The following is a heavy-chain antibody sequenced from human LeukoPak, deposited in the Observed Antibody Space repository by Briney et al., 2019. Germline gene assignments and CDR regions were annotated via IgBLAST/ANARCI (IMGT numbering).Heavy chain of an antibody. CDR1: GFTFSTYG. D-gene: IGHD5-18*01. CDR2: ISSSGGNT. J-gene: IGHJ4*02. Sequence: GGSLRLSCAASGFTFSTYGMSWVRQAPGKGLEWVSSISSSGGNTYFADSVKGRFTFSRDNSKNTLYVQMNSLGADDTAVYYCARGYSSLDYWGQGTLVTVSS. V-gene: IGHV3-23*01. CDR3: ARGYSSLDY.